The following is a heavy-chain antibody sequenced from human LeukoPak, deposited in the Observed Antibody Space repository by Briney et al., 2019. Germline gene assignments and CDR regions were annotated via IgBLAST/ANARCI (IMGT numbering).Heavy chain of an antibody. D-gene: IGHD4-17*01. V-gene: IGHV3-30*02. CDR1: GFTFSSYG. Sequence: TGGSLRLSCAASGFTFSSYGMHWVRQAPGKGLEWVAFIRYDGSNKYYADSVKGRFTISRDNSKNTLYLKMNSLRAEDTAVYYCAKGALDGDYLDYWGQGTLVTVSS. J-gene: IGHJ4*02. CDR2: IRYDGSNK. CDR3: AKGALDGDYLDY.